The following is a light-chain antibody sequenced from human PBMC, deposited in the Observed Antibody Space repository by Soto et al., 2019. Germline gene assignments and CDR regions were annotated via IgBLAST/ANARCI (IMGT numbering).Light chain of an antibody. CDR2: DDS. Sequence: SYELTQPHSVAVAPGQTARITCGGTNIGSKSVHWYKQQPGQAPVLVVYDDSDRPSGTPERFSGSNSGHTATLTISSVEAGDEADYYCQVWDSSRDHPVVFVGGTKLTVL. V-gene: IGLV3-21*02. CDR1: NIGSKS. J-gene: IGLJ2*01. CDR3: QVWDSSRDHPVV.